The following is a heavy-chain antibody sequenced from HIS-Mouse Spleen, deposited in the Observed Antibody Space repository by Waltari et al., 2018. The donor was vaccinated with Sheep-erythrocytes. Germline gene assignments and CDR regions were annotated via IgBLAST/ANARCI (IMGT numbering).Heavy chain of an antibody. CDR3: ARFYGDFTRAFDI. D-gene: IGHD4-17*01. CDR2: ISDYNGNT. V-gene: IGHV1-18*01. J-gene: IGHJ3*02. CDR1: GYTFTSYG. Sequence: QVQLVQSGAEVKKPGASVKVSCKASGYTFTSYGISWVRQAPGQGLEWMGWISDYNGNTNYAQKLQGRVTMTKDTSTSTAYMALRSLRSDDTAVYYCARFYGDFTRAFDIWGQGTMVTVSS.